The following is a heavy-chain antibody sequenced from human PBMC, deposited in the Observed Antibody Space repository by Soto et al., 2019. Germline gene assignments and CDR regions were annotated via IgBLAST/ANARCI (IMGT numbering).Heavy chain of an antibody. CDR2: IDPGDSST. CDR1: GYSFTTYW. CDR3: ARLEKWYYNYYGLDV. J-gene: IGHJ6*02. Sequence: GESVKISCQGSGYSFTTYWISWVRQMPGKGLEWMGKIDPGDSSTNYSPSFRGHITISVDRSINTAHLQFSSLKAADTAVYYCARLEKWYYNYYGLDVWGQGTMVTVSS. V-gene: IGHV5-10-1*01. D-gene: IGHD1-26*01.